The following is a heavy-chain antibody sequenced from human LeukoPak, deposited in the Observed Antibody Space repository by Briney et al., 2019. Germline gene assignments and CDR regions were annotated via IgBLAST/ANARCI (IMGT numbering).Heavy chain of an antibody. D-gene: IGHD5-18*01. V-gene: IGHV3-73*01. Sequence: PGGSLRLSCAASGFTFSGSAMHWVRQASGKGLEWVGRIRSKANSYATAYAASVKGRFTISRDDSKNTAYLQMNSLKTEDTAVYYCTRLWWDSYGAKERKDYWGQGTLVTVSS. CDR2: IRSKANSYAT. CDR3: TRLWWDSYGAKERKDY. J-gene: IGHJ4*02. CDR1: GFTFSGSA.